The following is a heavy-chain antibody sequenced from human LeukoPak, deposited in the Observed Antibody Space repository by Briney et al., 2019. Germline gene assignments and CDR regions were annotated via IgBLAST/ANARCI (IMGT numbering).Heavy chain of an antibody. CDR3: ARDHARELEDYYYYYMDV. CDR1: GYTFTSYG. J-gene: IGHJ6*03. CDR2: LSPFSDDT. D-gene: IGHD1-26*01. V-gene: IGHV1-18*01. Sequence: ASVKVSCKTSGYTFTSYGIAWVRQAPGQGLEWVAVLSPFSDDTSSAQRLQGRVTVTKDTSTSTAYMELRSLRSDDTAVYYCARDHARELEDYYYYYMDVWGKGTTVTVSS.